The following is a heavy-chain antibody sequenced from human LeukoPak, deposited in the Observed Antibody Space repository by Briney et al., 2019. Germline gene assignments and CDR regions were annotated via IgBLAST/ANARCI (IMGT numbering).Heavy chain of an antibody. D-gene: IGHD3-22*01. CDR2: ISDSGDST. J-gene: IGHJ4*02. V-gene: IGHV3-23*01. Sequence: SGGSLRLSCAASGFTFSSYVMTWFRQAPGKGLEWVSVISDSGDSTYYADSVKGRFTTSRDNSKNTLYPQMSSLRAEDTAVYYCATDPGTMIVVPWGQGTLVTVSS. CDR3: ATDPGTMIVVP. CDR1: GFTFSSYV.